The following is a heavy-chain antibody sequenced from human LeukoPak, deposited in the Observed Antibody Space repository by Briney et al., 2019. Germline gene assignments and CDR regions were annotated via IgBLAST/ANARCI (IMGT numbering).Heavy chain of an antibody. D-gene: IGHD3-22*01. Sequence: GGSLRLSCAASGFTFSSYAMHWVRQAPGKGLEWVAVISYDGSNKYYADSVKGQFTISRDNSKNTLYLQMNSLRAEDTAVYYCARASYYYDSSGYYDYWGQGTLVTVSS. CDR1: GFTFSSYA. J-gene: IGHJ4*02. CDR2: ISYDGSNK. CDR3: ARASYYYDSSGYYDY. V-gene: IGHV3-30*01.